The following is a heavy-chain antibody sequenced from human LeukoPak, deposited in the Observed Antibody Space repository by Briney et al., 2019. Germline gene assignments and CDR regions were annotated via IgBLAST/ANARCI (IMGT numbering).Heavy chain of an antibody. CDR1: GFIFSDHY. Sequence: GGSLRLSCAASGFIFSDHYMNWVRQAPGKGLEWVSSISSSSSYIYYTDSVKGRFTISRDNAKNSLYLQMNSLRAEDTAVYYCARDTTYGSGTYSFDYWGQGTLVTVSS. CDR3: ARDTTYGSGTYSFDY. V-gene: IGHV3-21*01. D-gene: IGHD3-10*01. J-gene: IGHJ4*02. CDR2: ISSSSSYI.